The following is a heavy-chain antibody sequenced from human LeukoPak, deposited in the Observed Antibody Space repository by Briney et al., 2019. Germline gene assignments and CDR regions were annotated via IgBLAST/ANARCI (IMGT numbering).Heavy chain of an antibody. CDR3: AREKGSGYGYGMDV. CDR2: IYYTGST. CDR1: GGSVGTYY. V-gene: IGHV4-59*02. D-gene: IGHD5-12*01. Sequence: PSETLSLTRTVSGGSVGTYYWSWIRQPPGQGLEWIGWIYYTGSTRYNPSLNSRVTISLDTSKIQFSLTLTSVTAADTALYYCAREKGSGYGYGMDVWGQGTTVTVSS. J-gene: IGHJ6*02.